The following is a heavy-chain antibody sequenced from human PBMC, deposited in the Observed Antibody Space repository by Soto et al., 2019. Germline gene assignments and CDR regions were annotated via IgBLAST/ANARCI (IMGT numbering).Heavy chain of an antibody. CDR3: TRDRVVATMGKDYYYDSSGSQYYGMDV. D-gene: IGHD3-22*01. J-gene: IGHJ6*02. V-gene: IGHV3-49*03. Sequence: GGSLRLSCTASGFTFGDYAMSWFRQAPGKGLEWVGFIRSKAYGGTTEYAASVKGRFTISRDDSKSIAYLKMNSLKTEDTAVYYCTRDRVVATMGKDYYYDSSGSQYYGMDVWGQGTTVTVSS. CDR2: IRSKAYGGTT. CDR1: GFTFGDYA.